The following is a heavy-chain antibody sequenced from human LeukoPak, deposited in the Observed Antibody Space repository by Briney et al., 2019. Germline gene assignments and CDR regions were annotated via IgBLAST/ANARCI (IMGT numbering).Heavy chain of an antibody. D-gene: IGHD5-24*01. CDR2: INQDGSEK. CDR1: GCTFSAYW. V-gene: IGHV3-7*01. CDR3: AREFGGRREGYSPDY. Sequence: QPGGSLRLSCAASGCTFSAYWMSWVRQAPGKGLEWVANINQDGSEKYYVDSVKGRFTISRDNAKNSLYLQMHSLRAEDTAVYYCAREFGGRREGYSPDYWGQGTLVTVSS. J-gene: IGHJ4*02.